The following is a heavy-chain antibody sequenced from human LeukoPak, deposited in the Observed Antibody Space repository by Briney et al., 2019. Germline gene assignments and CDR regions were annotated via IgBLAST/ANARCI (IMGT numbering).Heavy chain of an antibody. CDR2: ISAYNGNT. J-gene: IGHJ3*02. CDR1: GYTFTSYG. D-gene: IGHD2-15*01. CDR3: ARERVSAGLGYCSGGSRYSGIDAFDI. V-gene: IGHV1-18*01. Sequence: GASVKVSCKASGYTFTSYGISWVRQAPGQGLEWMGWISAYNGNTNYAQKLQGRVTMTTDTSTSTAYMEMRSLRSDDTAVYYCARERVSAGLGYCSGGSRYSGIDAFDIWGQGTMVTVSS.